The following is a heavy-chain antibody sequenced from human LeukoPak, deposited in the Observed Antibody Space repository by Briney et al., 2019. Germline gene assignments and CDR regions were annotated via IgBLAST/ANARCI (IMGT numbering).Heavy chain of an antibody. Sequence: PSETLSLTCTVSGGSISSYYWSWIRQPPGKGLEWIAYSYESGDTRHNPSLKSRVTISLDTSKKQVSLKLNSVTAADTAVYYCARHPLRGGFDSWGQGVLVSVSS. CDR3: ARHPLRGGFDS. CDR1: GGSISSYY. D-gene: IGHD5/OR15-5a*01. V-gene: IGHV4-59*08. J-gene: IGHJ4*02. CDR2: SYESGDT.